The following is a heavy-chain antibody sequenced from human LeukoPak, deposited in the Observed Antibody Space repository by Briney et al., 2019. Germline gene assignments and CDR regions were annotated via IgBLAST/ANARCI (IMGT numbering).Heavy chain of an antibody. CDR1: GYTFTSYY. CDR3: AREGYCSSTSCYTLGIYYYYYYMDV. V-gene: IGHV1-46*01. Sequence: ASVKVSCKASGYTFTSYYMHWVRQAPGQGLEWMGIINPSGGSTSYAQKFQGRVAMTRDTSTSTVYMELSSLRSEDTAVYYCAREGYCSSTSCYTLGIYYYYYYMDVWGKGTTVTVSS. CDR2: INPSGGST. J-gene: IGHJ6*03. D-gene: IGHD2-2*02.